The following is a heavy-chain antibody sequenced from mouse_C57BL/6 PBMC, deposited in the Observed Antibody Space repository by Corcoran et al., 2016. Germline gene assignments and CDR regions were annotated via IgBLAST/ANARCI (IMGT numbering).Heavy chain of an antibody. J-gene: IGHJ4*01. CDR1: GYTFTTYG. V-gene: IGHV9-3*01. CDR2: INTYSGVP. D-gene: IGHD2-14*01. CDR3: ARYGYDDAMDY. Sequence: QIQLVQSGPELKKPGETVKIPCKASGYTFTTYGMSWVKQAPGKGVKWMGWINTYSGVPTYADDFKGRFAFSLETSASTAYLHINNLKNEDTATYSCARYGYDDAMDYWGQGTSVTVSS.